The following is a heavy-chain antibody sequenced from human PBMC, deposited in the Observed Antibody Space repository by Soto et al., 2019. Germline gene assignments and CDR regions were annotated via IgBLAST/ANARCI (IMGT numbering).Heavy chain of an antibody. CDR3: ATLHSSYYYDSSVAPFDY. Sequence: QVQLQESGPGLVKPSETLSLTCTVSGGSISSYYWSWIRQPPGKGLEWIGYIYYSGSTNYNPSLKSRVTISVDTSKHQFSLKLSSVTAADTAVYYCATLHSSYYYDSSVAPFDYWGQGTLVTVSS. CDR2: IYYSGST. D-gene: IGHD3-22*01. CDR1: GGSISSYY. V-gene: IGHV4-59*01. J-gene: IGHJ4*02.